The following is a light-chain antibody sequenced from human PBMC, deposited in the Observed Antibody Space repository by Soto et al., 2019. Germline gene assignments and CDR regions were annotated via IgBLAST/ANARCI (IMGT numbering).Light chain of an antibody. Sequence: IVLTQSPVTLSLSPRERFTLSCRSSQTVTRSYLAWYQQKPGQAPRLLIYGASIRATGIPDRFSGSGSGTDFTLTISRLEPEDFAVYYCQQYGTSPRTFGQGTKVDIK. V-gene: IGKV3-20*01. CDR1: QTVTRSY. CDR2: GAS. J-gene: IGKJ1*01. CDR3: QQYGTSPRT.